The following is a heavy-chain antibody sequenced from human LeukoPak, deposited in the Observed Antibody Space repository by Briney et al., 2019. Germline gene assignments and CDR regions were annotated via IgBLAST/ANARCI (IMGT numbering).Heavy chain of an antibody. J-gene: IGHJ5*02. D-gene: IGHD1-26*01. Sequence: KPSETLSLTCAVSGYSISSGYYWGWIRQPPGEGLEWIGSIYHSGSTYYNPSLKSRVTISVDTSKNQFSLKLSSVTAADTAVYYCARTGGSYYWFDPWGQGTLVTVSS. CDR1: GYSISSGYY. CDR2: IYHSGST. CDR3: ARTGGSYYWFDP. V-gene: IGHV4-38-2*01.